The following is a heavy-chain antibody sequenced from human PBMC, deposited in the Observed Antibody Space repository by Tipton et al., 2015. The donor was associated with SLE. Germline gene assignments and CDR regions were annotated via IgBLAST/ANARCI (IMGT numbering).Heavy chain of an antibody. D-gene: IGHD3-22*01. V-gene: IGHV3-74*01. Sequence: SLRLSCAASGFTFDYWMHWVRQAPGKGLVWVSRMNSDGSNIGYADSVKGRFTISRDNAKNTLYLQMSSLRAEDTAVYYCTRGGSGYSLNWGQGPLVTVSS. CDR2: MNSDGSNI. CDR1: GFTFDYW. J-gene: IGHJ4*02. CDR3: TRGGSGYSLN.